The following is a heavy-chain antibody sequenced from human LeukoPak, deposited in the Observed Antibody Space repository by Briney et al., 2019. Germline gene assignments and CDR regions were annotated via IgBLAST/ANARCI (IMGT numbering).Heavy chain of an antibody. V-gene: IGHV3-9*01. CDR1: GFTFDDYA. Sequence: GGSLRLSCAASGFTFDDYAMHWVRQAPGKGLEWVSGISWNSGSIGYADPVKGRFTISGDNSKNTLYLQMNSLSAEDTAVYYCARGLGQADYFDYWGQGTLVTVSS. J-gene: IGHJ4*02. CDR3: ARGLGQADYFDY. CDR2: ISWNSGSI.